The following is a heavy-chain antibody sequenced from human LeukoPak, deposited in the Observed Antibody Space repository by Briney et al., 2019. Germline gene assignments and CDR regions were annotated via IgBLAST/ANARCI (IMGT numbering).Heavy chain of an antibody. CDR1: GGSISSYY. CDR2: IYYSGST. V-gene: IGHV4-59*01. CDR3: AAHRGYNRNYFDY. J-gene: IGHJ4*02. D-gene: IGHD1-20*01. Sequence: PSETLSLTCTVAGGSISSYYWSWIRQPPGKGLEWGGYIYYSGSTNYNPSLKSGVTISVDTSKNQFPLKLSSVTAADTAVYYCAAHRGYNRNYFDYWGQGTLVTVSS.